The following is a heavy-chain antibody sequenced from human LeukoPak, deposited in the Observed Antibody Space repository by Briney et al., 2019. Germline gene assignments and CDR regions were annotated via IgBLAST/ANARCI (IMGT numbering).Heavy chain of an antibody. J-gene: IGHJ6*02. CDR3: ARDRIVGATNYYYYGMDV. Sequence: ASVKVSCKASGYTFTSYYMHWVRQAPGQGLEWMGIINPSGGSTSYAQKFQGRVTMTRDTSTSTVYMELSSLRSEDTAVYYCARDRIVGATNYYYYGMDVWGRGTTVTVSS. CDR1: GYTFTSYY. V-gene: IGHV1-46*01. CDR2: INPSGGST. D-gene: IGHD1-26*01.